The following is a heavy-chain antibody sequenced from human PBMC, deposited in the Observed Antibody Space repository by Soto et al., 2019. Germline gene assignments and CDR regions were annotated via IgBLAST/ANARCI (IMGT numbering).Heavy chain of an antibody. CDR1: GFTFGTTD. Sequence: QLLQAGGGLVQPGGTLTLYCAASGFTFGTTDMSWVRQAPGEGLEWVSTIDGSGGITYYADSVKGRFTISRDNSRNNVYLQMNSRRGDDTARYYCVKNSGWFNAGCQGALVTFSS. CDR3: VKNSGWFNA. V-gene: IGHV3-23*01. D-gene: IGHD3-10*01. J-gene: IGHJ5*02. CDR2: IDGSGGIT.